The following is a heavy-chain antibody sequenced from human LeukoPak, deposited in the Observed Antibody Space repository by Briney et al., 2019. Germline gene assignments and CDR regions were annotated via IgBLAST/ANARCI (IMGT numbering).Heavy chain of an antibody. CDR3: ATRRYCSSTSCYYWFDP. V-gene: IGHV4-30-4*08. CDR2: IYYSGST. J-gene: IGHJ5*02. D-gene: IGHD2-2*01. CDR1: GGSISSGDYY. Sequence: SETLSLTCTVSGGSISSGDYYWSWICQPPGKGLEWIGYIYYSGSTYYNPSLKSRVTISVDTSKNQFSLKLSSVTAADTAVYYCATRRYCSSTSCYYWFDPWGQGTLVTVSS.